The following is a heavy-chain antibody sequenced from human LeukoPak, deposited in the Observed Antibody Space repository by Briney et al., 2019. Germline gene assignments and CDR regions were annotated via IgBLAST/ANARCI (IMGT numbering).Heavy chain of an antibody. V-gene: IGHV1-18*01. Sequence: GASVKVSCKASGYTFTSYGISWVRQAPGQGLEWMGWISAYNGNTNYAQKLQGRVTMTTDTSTSTAYMELRSLRSDDTAVYYCARDREYSSSSRPIYYYYYYMDVWGKGTTVTVSS. CDR3: ARDREYSSSSRPIYYYYYYMDV. CDR2: ISAYNGNT. D-gene: IGHD6-6*01. CDR1: GYTFTSYG. J-gene: IGHJ6*03.